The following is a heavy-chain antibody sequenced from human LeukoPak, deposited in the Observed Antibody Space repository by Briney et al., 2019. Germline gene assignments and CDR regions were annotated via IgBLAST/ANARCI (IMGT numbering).Heavy chain of an antibody. J-gene: IGHJ4*02. Sequence: GGSLRLSCAASGFSLTTYGMSWVRQSPGKGLEWVSGIGGYDGSTYYADSLKGRFTISKDTSKNTLYLQMNSLRAEDTAVYYCAKDRSSGYYGIGYWGQGTLVTVSS. V-gene: IGHV3-23*01. CDR2: IGGYDGST. CDR1: GFSLTTYG. D-gene: IGHD3-22*01. CDR3: AKDRSSGYYGIGY.